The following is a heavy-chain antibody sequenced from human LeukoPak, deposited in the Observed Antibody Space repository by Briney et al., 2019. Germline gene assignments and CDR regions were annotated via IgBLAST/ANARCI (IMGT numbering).Heavy chain of an antibody. CDR2: IIPILGIA. CDR1: GGTFSSYT. D-gene: IGHD1-26*01. V-gene: IGHV1-69*02. CDR3: STSGSYSNTNFDY. Sequence: SVNVSCKASGGTFSSYTISWVRQAPGQGLEWMGRIIPILGIANYAQKFQGRVTITADKSTSTAYMELSSLRSEDTAVYYCSTSGSYSNTNFDYWGQGTLVTVSS. J-gene: IGHJ4*02.